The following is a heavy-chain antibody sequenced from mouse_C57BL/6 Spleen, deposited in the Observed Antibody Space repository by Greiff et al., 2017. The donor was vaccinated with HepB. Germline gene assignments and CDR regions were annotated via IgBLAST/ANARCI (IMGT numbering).Heavy chain of an antibody. CDR1: GYTFTSYW. D-gene: IGHD4-1*01. J-gene: IGHJ4*01. Sequence: QVQLQQPGAELVRPGSSVKLSCKASGYTFTSYWMHWVKQRPIQGLEWIGNIDPSDSETHYNQKFKDKATLPVDKSSSTAYMQLSSLTSEDSAVYYCARVLGPLYAMDYWGQGTSVPVSS. CDR2: IDPSDSET. CDR3: ARVLGPLYAMDY. V-gene: IGHV1-52*01.